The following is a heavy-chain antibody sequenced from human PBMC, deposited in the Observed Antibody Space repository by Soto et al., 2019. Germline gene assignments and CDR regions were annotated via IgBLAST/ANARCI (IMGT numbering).Heavy chain of an antibody. CDR3: AKYRRTQAEGSSLHY. V-gene: IGHV4-59*11. J-gene: IGHJ4*02. CDR2: VYYTGST. D-gene: IGHD2-2*01. CDR1: GGSINGLY. Sequence: SETLSLTCTVSGGSINGLYWSWIRQPPGKGLEWIGHVYYTGSTTYNPSLESRVTMSVDTFKNQFSLKLSSVNAADTAVYYCAKYRRTQAEGSSLHYWGQGTLVTVSS.